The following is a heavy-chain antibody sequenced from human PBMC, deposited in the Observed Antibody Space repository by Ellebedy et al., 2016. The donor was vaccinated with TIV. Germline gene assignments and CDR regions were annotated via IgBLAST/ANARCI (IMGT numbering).Heavy chain of an antibody. J-gene: IGHJ4*02. D-gene: IGHD3-9*01. CDR3: AKTETGSPDY. CDR1: GFTFSSYA. V-gene: IGHV3-11*03. Sequence: GGSLRLXCAASGFTFSSYAMTWIRQAPGKGLEWVAYISGSGSHTRYADSVKGRFTISRDNAKNSLYLQMNSLRVEDTAVYYCAKTETGSPDYWGQGTLVTVSS. CDR2: ISGSGSHT.